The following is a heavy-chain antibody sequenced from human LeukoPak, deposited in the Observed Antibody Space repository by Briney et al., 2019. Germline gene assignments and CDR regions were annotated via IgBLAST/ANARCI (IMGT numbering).Heavy chain of an antibody. D-gene: IGHD3-22*01. J-gene: IGHJ3*02. CDR2: IKQDGSEK. CDR3: ARDYYDSSTYRGDAFDI. V-gene: IGHV3-7*05. CDR1: GFTFSRYW. Sequence: GGSLRLSCAASGFTFSRYWMSWVRQAPGKGLEWVANIKQDGSEKNYVDSVKGRFTISRDNAKNSLYLQMNSLRAEDTAVYYCARDYYDSSTYRGDAFDIWGQGTMVTVSS.